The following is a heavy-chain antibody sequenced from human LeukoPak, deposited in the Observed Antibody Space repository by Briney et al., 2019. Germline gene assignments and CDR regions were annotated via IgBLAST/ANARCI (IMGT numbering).Heavy chain of an antibody. V-gene: IGHV3-9*01. D-gene: IGHD2-2*01. CDR3: AKPRSPYQLLPYSFDS. J-gene: IGHJ4*02. Sequence: PGGSLRLSCAASGFTFDDYAMHWVRQAPGKGLEWVSGISWNSGSIGYADSVKGRFTISRDNAKNSLYLQMNSLRAEDTALYYCAKPRSPYQLLPYSFDSWGQGTLVTVSS. CDR2: ISWNSGSI. CDR1: GFTFDDYA.